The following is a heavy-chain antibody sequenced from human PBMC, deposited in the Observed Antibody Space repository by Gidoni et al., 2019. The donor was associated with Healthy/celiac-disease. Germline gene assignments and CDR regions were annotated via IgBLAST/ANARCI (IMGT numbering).Heavy chain of an antibody. CDR1: GASIGRSNW. V-gene: IGHV4-4*02. Sequence: VQLQESVPGLVKPSGTLSLTCAVSGASIGRSNWWGWVRQPPGKGLEWIGEINHGGVTNYNPSLKSRVTISLDESKNQFSLNLISVTAADTAVYYCATGAATRVTPSYYFDYWGQGSLVTVSS. J-gene: IGHJ4*02. CDR2: INHGGVT. D-gene: IGHD6-25*01. CDR3: ATGAATRVTPSYYFDY.